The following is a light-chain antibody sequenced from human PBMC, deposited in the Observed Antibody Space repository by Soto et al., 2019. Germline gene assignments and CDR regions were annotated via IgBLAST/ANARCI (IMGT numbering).Light chain of an antibody. CDR2: DVT. Sequence: QSALTQPASVSGSPGQSITISCAGTSSDIGGYNYVSWYQQHPGKAPKLMIYDVTNWPSGVSNRFSGSKSGNTASLTISGLQAEDEADYYCSSYTTSKIRVFGGGTKLTVL. CDR3: SSYTTSKIRV. J-gene: IGLJ3*02. CDR1: SSDIGGYNY. V-gene: IGLV2-14*03.